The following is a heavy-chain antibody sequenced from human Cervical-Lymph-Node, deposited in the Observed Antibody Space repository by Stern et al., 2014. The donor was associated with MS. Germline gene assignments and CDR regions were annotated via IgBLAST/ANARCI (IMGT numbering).Heavy chain of an antibody. V-gene: IGHV2-5*02. J-gene: IGHJ4*02. CDR2: IYWDDDT. CDR3: AHRDDWQPDFAY. Sequence: QVTLRESGPTLVIPTQTLTLTCTFSGFSLTTNGVAVGWIRQPPGKALEWLALIYWDDDTRYSPSLKSRLTITKDTSKNQVLLTMTNVEPVDTATYYCAHRDDWQPDFAYWGQGILVTVSS. D-gene: IGHD3-9*01. CDR1: GFSLTTNGVA.